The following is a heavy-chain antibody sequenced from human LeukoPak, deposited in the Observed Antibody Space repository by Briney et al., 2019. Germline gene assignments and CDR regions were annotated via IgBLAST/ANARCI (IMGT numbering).Heavy chain of an antibody. CDR2: ITASDGNT. Sequence: GGSLRVSCAASGFTFSSYAMSWVRQGPGKGLEWVSAITASDGNTYYADSVKGRFTISGDNSKNTLFLQMNSLRGEDTAVYYCAKVGYCSGSGCCYDHWGQGTLVTVSS. CDR1: GFTFSSYA. J-gene: IGHJ4*02. D-gene: IGHD2-15*01. CDR3: AKVGYCSGSGCCYDH. V-gene: IGHV3-23*01.